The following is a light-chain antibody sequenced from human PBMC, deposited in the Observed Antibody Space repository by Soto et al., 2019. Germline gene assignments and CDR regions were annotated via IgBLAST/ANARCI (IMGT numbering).Light chain of an antibody. CDR2: GTS. Sequence: EIVLTQSPGTLSVSPGERATLSCRASQTISSNYLAWYQQKPGQAPSLLIYGTSSRATGIPDRFSGSGSGTDFTLPISRLEPEDSEIYYCQQYVSWTFGQGTKVEIK. CDR3: QQYVSWT. J-gene: IGKJ1*01. V-gene: IGKV3-20*01. CDR1: QTISSNY.